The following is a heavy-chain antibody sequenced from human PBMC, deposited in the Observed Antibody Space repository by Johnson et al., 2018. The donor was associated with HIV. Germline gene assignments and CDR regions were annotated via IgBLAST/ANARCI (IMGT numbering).Heavy chain of an antibody. D-gene: IGHD5-18*01. CDR2: ISYDGSNK. CDR1: GFTFSSYG. J-gene: IGHJ3*02. Sequence: QVQLVESGGGLVQPGGSLRLSCAASGFTFSSYGMHWVRQAPGKGLEWVAVISYDGSNKYYADSVKGRFTISRNNYKNTLYLQMNSLRAEDTAVYYCARDETAMAVGAFDIWGQGTMVTVSS. V-gene: IGHV3-30*03. CDR3: ARDETAMAVGAFDI.